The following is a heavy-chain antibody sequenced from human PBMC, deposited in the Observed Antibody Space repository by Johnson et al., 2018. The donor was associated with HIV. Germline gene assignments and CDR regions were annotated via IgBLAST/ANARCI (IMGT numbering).Heavy chain of an antibody. D-gene: IGHD2-21*02. J-gene: IGHJ3*02. Sequence: VQLVESGGGLIQPGGSLRLSCAASGFTVYSNYMNWVRQAPGKGLEWVSVIYSGGSTYYVDSVKGRFTISRDNSKNTLCLQTNSLRVEDTAVYYCARGGAYCGGDCYHAFDIWGQGTMVTVSS. V-gene: IGHV3-53*01. CDR1: GFTVYSNY. CDR3: ARGGAYCGGDCYHAFDI. CDR2: IYSGGST.